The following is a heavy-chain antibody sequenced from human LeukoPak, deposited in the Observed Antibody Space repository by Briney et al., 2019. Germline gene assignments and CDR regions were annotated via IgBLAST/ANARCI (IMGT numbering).Heavy chain of an antibody. Sequence: GGSLRLSCAASGFTFSSYAMSWVRQAPGKGLEWVSGISGSGDSTYSADSVKGRFTISRDNSKNTLYLQMSSLRAEDTAVYYCAKGSGKIRHRLVSWGQGTLVTVSS. CDR3: AKGSGKIRHRLVS. V-gene: IGHV3-23*01. D-gene: IGHD3-10*01. CDR2: ISGSGDST. CDR1: GFTFSSYA. J-gene: IGHJ5*02.